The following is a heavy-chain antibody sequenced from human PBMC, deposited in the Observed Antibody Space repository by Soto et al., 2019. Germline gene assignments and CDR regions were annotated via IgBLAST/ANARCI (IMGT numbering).Heavy chain of an antibody. Sequence: SVKVSCEASGGTFSSYAISWVRQAPGQGLEWMGGIIPIFGTANYAQKFQGRVTITADESTSTAYMELSSLRSEDTAVYYCAKHIVVVTAIDYYYGMDVWGQGTTVTVSS. CDR2: IIPIFGTA. CDR3: AKHIVVVTAIDYYYGMDV. V-gene: IGHV1-69*13. CDR1: GGTFSSYA. J-gene: IGHJ6*02. D-gene: IGHD2-21*02.